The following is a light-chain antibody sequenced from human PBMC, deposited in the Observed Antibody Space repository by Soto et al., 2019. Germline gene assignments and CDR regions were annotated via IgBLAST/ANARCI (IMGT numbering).Light chain of an antibody. Sequence: QSALTQPPSASGSPGQSVTVSCTGTSSDVGGYNFVSWYQQHPGEAAKLMMYEVSKRPSGVPDRFSGSKSGNTASLTVSGLQAEDEADYYCSSYAGSNNLNWLFGGGTKLTVL. J-gene: IGLJ3*02. V-gene: IGLV2-8*01. CDR2: EVS. CDR1: SSDVGGYNF. CDR3: SSYAGSNNLNWL.